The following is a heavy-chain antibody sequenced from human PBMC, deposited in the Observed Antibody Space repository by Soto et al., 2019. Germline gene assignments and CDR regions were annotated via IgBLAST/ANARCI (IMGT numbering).Heavy chain of an antibody. Sequence: EVQLVQSGAEVKKPGESLKISCKGSGYSFTSYWIGWVRQMPGKGLEWMGIIYPGDSDTRYSPSFQGQVTISADTSISTAYLQWSSLKASDPAMYFCDSLHYYDSSGYNDYWGQGTLVTVSS. CDR1: GYSFTSYW. V-gene: IGHV5-51*01. J-gene: IGHJ4*02. D-gene: IGHD3-22*01. CDR2: IYPGDSDT. CDR3: DSLHYYDSSGYNDY.